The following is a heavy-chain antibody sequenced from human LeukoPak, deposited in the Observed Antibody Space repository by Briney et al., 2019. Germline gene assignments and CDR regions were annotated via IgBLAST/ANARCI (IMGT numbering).Heavy chain of an antibody. J-gene: IGHJ3*01. V-gene: IGHV3-73*01. CDR1: GFTFSGSS. Sequence: GGSLKLSCAASGFTFSGSSMHWVRQASGKGLEWVGRIRSKANNYATAYAASVKGRFTISRDDSKNTVYLQMNSLKTEDTAIYYCTPWQSDAFDFWGQGTTVTVSS. D-gene: IGHD5-24*01. CDR3: TPWQSDAFDF. CDR2: IRSKANNYAT.